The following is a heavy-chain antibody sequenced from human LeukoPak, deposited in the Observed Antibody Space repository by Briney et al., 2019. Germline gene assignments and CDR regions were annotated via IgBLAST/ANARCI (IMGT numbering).Heavy chain of an antibody. Sequence: ASVKVSCKASGYTFTGYYMHWVRQAPGQGLEWMGRINPNSGGTNYAQKFQGRVTITRDTSISTAYMELSRLRSDDTAVYYCARVRVQLWLGSFDYWGQGTLVTVSS. J-gene: IGHJ4*02. V-gene: IGHV1-2*06. CDR2: INPNSGGT. CDR3: ARVRVQLWLGSFDY. D-gene: IGHD5-18*01. CDR1: GYTFTGYY.